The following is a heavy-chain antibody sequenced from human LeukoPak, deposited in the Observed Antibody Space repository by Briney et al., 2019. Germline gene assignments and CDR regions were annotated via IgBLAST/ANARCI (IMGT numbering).Heavy chain of an antibody. CDR2: IYYSGIT. CDR1: GGSINTNAYY. D-gene: IGHD3-16*01. CDR3: ARKNMGGSSYYYYMDV. V-gene: IGHV4-39*07. Sequence: SETLSLTCTVSGGSINTNAYYWAWIRQPPGKGLGWIGSIYYSGITYYNPSLKSRVTISVDTSKNQFSLKLSSVTAADTAVYYCARKNMGGSSYYYYMDVWGKGTTVIVSS. J-gene: IGHJ6*03.